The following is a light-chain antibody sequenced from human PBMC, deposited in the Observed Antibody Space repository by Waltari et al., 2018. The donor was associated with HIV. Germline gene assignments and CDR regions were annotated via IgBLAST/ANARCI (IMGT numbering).Light chain of an antibody. V-gene: IGLV1-47*01. CDR2: KNY. J-gene: IGLJ1*01. CDR3: VGWDASLSAYV. CDR1: SSNIGNDN. Sequence: QSVLTQPPSASGTPGQRVTISCSGSSSNIGNDNLYWYQQLPGTAPKLLIYKNYQRPSGVPDRFAGSKSGTSASLAISGLRSEDEADYYCVGWDASLSAYVFGTGTKVTIL.